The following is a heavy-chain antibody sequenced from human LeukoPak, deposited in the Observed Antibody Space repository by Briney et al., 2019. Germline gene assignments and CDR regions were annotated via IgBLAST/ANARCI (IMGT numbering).Heavy chain of an antibody. CDR3: ARVAVGEYNFHH. D-gene: IGHD6-19*01. Sequence: GGSLRLSCAASEFTFSTYWMHWVRQAPGKGLVWVSRINPDGSTASYAGSVEGRFTISRDNAKNTLYLQMNSLRAEDTAVYFCARVAVGEYNFHHWGQGTPVTVSS. J-gene: IGHJ4*02. CDR1: EFTFSTYW. V-gene: IGHV3-74*01. CDR2: INPDGSTA.